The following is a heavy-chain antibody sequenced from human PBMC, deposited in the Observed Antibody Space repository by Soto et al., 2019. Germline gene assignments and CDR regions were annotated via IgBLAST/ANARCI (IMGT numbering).Heavy chain of an antibody. Sequence: QVQLVESGGGVVQPGRSLRLSCAASGFSFSNCGMHWVRQAPGKGLEWVAAISSDGSDKYYSESVKGRFTNSRDNSKNTLFLQMNILRVEDTAVYYCVKGSEVARQELDYWGQGTLVNVSS. D-gene: IGHD3-3*01. CDR3: VKGSEVARQELDY. J-gene: IGHJ4*02. CDR1: GFSFSNCG. V-gene: IGHV3-30*18. CDR2: ISSDGSDK.